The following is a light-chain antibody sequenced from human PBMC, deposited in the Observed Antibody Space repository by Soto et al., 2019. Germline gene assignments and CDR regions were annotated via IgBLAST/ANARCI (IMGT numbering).Light chain of an antibody. V-gene: IGKV3-11*01. CDR1: QSVNNY. J-gene: IGKJ5*01. Sequence: EIVLTQSPVTLSLSPGERAARSCRASQSVNNYLAWYQQKPGQAPRLLIYDASNGATGIPARFSGSGSGTDFTLTISSLEPEDFAVYYCQQRFNWQVTFGQGTRPEIK. CDR3: QQRFNWQVT. CDR2: DAS.